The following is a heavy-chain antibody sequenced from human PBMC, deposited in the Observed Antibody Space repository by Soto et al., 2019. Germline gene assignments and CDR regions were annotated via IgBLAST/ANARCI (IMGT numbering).Heavy chain of an antibody. V-gene: IGHV1-3*05. CDR3: ARGSPSMVRGVIDY. CDR1: GYTFTSYA. D-gene: IGHD3-10*01. J-gene: IGHJ4*02. CDR2: INAGNGNT. Sequence: QVQLVQSGAEEKKPGASVKVSCKASGYTFTSYAMHWVRQAHGQRLEWMGWINAGNGNTKYSQKFQGRVTITRDTSASTAYMELSSLRSEDTAVYYCARGSPSMVRGVIDYWGQGTLVTVSS.